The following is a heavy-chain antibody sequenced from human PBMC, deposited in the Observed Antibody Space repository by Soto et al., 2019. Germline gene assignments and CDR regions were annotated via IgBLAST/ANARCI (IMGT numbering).Heavy chain of an antibody. CDR1: GFTFTSSA. J-gene: IGHJ6*02. Sequence: SVKVSCKASGFTFTSSAVQWVRQARGQRLEWIGWIVVGSGNTNYAQKFQERVTITRDMSTSTAYMELSSLRSEDTAVYYCAAVDFWSGSGATQDGMDVWGQGTTVTVSS. CDR2: IVVGSGNT. CDR3: AAVDFWSGSGATQDGMDV. V-gene: IGHV1-58*01. D-gene: IGHD3-3*01.